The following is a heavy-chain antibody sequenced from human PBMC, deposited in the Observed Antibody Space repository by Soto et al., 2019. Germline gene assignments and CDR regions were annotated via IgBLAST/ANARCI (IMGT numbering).Heavy chain of an antibody. CDR1: GFTFSSYA. Sequence: EVQLLESGGGLVQPGGSLRLSCAASGFTFSSYATSWVRQAPGKGVEWVSSISGSGGGTYYADSVKGRFTFSRDNSKNTLYLQMNSLRAEDTAVYYCAKFGMATTKRSPPYYIDYWGQGALVTVSS. V-gene: IGHV3-23*01. D-gene: IGHD1-1*01. J-gene: IGHJ4*02. CDR3: AKFGMATTKRSPPYYIDY. CDR2: ISGSGGGT.